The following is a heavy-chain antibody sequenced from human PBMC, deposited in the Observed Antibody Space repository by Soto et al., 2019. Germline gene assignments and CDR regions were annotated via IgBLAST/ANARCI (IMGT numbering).Heavy chain of an antibody. Sequence: EVQLVQSGAEVKKPGESLKISCRGSGYSFSTSWIGWVRQVPGKGLEWMGFIYPLDSRARYSPAFQGQVTISVDRSIATAYLQWSTLKASDTAIYVCATHLLTHAYDIWGQGTMVSVSS. J-gene: IGHJ3*02. CDR2: IYPLDSRA. CDR1: GYSFSTSW. CDR3: ATHLLTHAYDI. V-gene: IGHV5-51*01. D-gene: IGHD7-27*01.